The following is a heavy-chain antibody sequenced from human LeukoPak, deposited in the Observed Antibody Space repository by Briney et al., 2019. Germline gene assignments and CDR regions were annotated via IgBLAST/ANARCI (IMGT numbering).Heavy chain of an antibody. CDR3: ARGHSRASYTYYYYYMDV. J-gene: IGHJ6*03. V-gene: IGHV4-39*07. D-gene: IGHD2-2*02. CDR1: GGSLSSSTYY. Sequence: PSETLSLTCIISGGSLSSSTYYWGWIRQPPGKGLEWIGTIYYSGNTYYNPSLKSRVTISVDTSKNQFSLKLSSVTAADTAVYYCARGHSRASYTYYYYYMDVWGKGTTVTVSS. CDR2: IYYSGNT.